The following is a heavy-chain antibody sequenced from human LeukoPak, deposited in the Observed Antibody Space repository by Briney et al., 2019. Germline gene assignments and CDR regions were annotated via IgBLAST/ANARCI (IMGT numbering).Heavy chain of an antibody. CDR2: ISSSGSTI. V-gene: IGHV3-48*01. J-gene: IGHJ3*02. CDR3: ARGFAWAFDI. Sequence: GGSLRLSCAASGFTLGSYSMNWVRQAPGKGLEWVSYISSSGSTIYYADSVKGRFTISRENVKNSLYLQMSSLRAEDTAVYYCARGFAWAFDIWGQGTMVTVSS. D-gene: IGHD3-16*01. CDR1: GFTLGSYS.